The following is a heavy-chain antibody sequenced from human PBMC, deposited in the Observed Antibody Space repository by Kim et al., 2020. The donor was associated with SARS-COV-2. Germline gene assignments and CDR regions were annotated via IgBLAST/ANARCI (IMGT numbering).Heavy chain of an antibody. CDR1: GGSISSGGYY. J-gene: IGHJ6*02. CDR3: ARESSYGGNSFAYYYGMYV. Sequence: SETLSLTCTVSGGSISSGGYYWSWIRQHPGKGLEWIGYIYYSGNTYYNPSLKSRVTISVDKSKNQFSLKLSSVTAADTAVYYCARESSYGGNSFAYYYGMYVCGQGTTVTVSS. V-gene: IGHV4-31*03. D-gene: IGHD2-21*02. CDR2: IYYSGNT.